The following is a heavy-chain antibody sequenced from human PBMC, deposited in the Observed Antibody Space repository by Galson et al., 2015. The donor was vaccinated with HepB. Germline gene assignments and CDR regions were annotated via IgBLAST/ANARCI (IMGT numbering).Heavy chain of an antibody. D-gene: IGHD3-22*01. CDR2: IKQDGSEK. CDR3: ARPGDSSGYLIESFDY. CDR1: GFTLSSYW. J-gene: IGHJ4*02. Sequence: SLRLSCAASGFTLSSYWMSWVRQAPGKGLEWVANIKQDGSEKYYVDSVKGRFTISRDNAKNSLYLQMNSLRAEDTAVYYCARPGDSSGYLIESFDYWGQGTLVTVSS. V-gene: IGHV3-7*03.